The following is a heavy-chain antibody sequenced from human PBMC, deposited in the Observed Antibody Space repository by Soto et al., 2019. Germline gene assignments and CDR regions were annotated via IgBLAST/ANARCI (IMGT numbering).Heavy chain of an antibody. D-gene: IGHD5-18*01. V-gene: IGHV1-69*09. CDR3: AREAGYSYGSGFDY. Sequence: QAQLVQSGAEVKKPGSSVKVSCTASGGTFGNHAISWVRQAPGQGLEWMGAIIPVLGVGDNAQKFQGRVKITAETSRNTAYMELSSLTSEDTAHYYCAREAGYSYGSGFDYWGQGTLVIVSS. CDR1: GGTFGNHA. J-gene: IGHJ4*02. CDR2: IIPVLGVG.